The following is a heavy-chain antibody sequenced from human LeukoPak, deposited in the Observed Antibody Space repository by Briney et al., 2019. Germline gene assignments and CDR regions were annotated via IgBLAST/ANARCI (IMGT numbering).Heavy chain of an antibody. Sequence: SGPTLVNPTQTLTLTCTFSGFSLSTSGVGVGWIRQPPGKALEWLALIYWDDDKRYSPSLKSRLTITKDTSKNQVVLTMTNMDPVDTATYYCARGVRYFDWLPRFDYWAQGTLVTVSS. CDR3: ARGVRYFDWLPRFDY. CDR1: GFSLSTSGVG. J-gene: IGHJ4*02. V-gene: IGHV2-5*02. D-gene: IGHD3-9*01. CDR2: IYWDDDK.